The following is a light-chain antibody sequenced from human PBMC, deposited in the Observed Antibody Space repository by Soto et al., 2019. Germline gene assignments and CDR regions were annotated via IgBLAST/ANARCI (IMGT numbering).Light chain of an antibody. CDR3: QQTYITLIT. J-gene: IGKJ5*01. V-gene: IGKV3-15*01. CDR2: GAS. Sequence: EIVMTQSPATLSVSPGERATLSCRASQSVSSNLAWYQQKPGQAPRLLIYGASTRATGIPARFSGSGSGTEFTLTISSLHPEDFATYYCQQTYITLITFGQGTRLE. CDR1: QSVSSN.